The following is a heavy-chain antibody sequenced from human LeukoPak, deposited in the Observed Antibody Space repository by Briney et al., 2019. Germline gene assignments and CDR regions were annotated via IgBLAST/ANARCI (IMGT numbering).Heavy chain of an antibody. Sequence: SETLSLTCIVSGGSFSSSAYYWGWIRQPPGEGLQWIGSIYHSGNTYYNSSLKSRVTISVDTSKNQFSLKLSSVTAADTAVYYCARAPFEGSGWYIYYFDYWGQGTLVTVSS. V-gene: IGHV4-39*07. CDR3: ARAPFEGSGWYIYYFDY. CDR1: GGSFSSSAYY. J-gene: IGHJ4*02. CDR2: IYHSGNT. D-gene: IGHD6-19*01.